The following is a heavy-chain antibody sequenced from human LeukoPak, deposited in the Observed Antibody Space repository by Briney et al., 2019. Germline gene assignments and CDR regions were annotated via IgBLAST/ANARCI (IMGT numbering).Heavy chain of an antibody. J-gene: IGHJ6*03. D-gene: IGHD1-26*01. CDR3: ARHGERGYYYYMDV. CDR2: INHSGST. CDR1: GGSFSGYY. V-gene: IGHV4-34*01. Sequence: PSETLSLTCAVYGGSFSGYYWSWIRQPPGKGLEWIGEINHSGSTNYNPSLTSRLSISVDTSKNQFSLKLSSVTAADTAVYYCARHGERGYYYYMDVWGKGTTVTVSS.